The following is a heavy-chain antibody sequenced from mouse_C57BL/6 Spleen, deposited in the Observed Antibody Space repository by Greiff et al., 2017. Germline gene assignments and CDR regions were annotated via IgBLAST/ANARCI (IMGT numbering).Heavy chain of an antibody. CDR3: ASDGYGSSYGDY. CDR1: GYAFTNYW. V-gene: IGHV1-54*01. J-gene: IGHJ4*01. CDR2: INPGSSGT. Sequence: QVQLQESGAELVRPGTSVKVSCKASGYAFTNYWMEWVKQRPGQGLEWIGYINPGSSGTNYNEKFKGKATLTADKSSSTAYMQLSSLTSEDAAVYFCASDGYGSSYGDYWGQGTSVTVSS. D-gene: IGHD1-1*01.